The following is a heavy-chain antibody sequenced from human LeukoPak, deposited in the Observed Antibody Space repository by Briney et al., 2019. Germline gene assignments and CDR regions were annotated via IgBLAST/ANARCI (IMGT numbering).Heavy chain of an antibody. CDR2: INHSGST. Sequence: SETLSLTCAVYGGSFSGYYWSWIRQPPGKGLEWIGEINHSGSTNYNPSLKSRVTISVDTSKNQFSLKLSSVTAADTAVYYCARGGPYSSGYYPWRCWGQGTLVTVSS. CDR1: GGSFSGYY. D-gene: IGHD3-22*01. V-gene: IGHV4-34*01. J-gene: IGHJ4*02. CDR3: ARGGPYSSGYYPWRC.